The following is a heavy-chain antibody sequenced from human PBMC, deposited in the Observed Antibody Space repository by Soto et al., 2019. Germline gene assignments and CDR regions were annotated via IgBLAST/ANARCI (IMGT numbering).Heavy chain of an antibody. CDR2: IYYSGST. Sequence: SETLSLTCTVSGGSISRYSGSWIRQPPGKVLEWIGYIYYSGSTDYNPSLKSRVTISVDTSKNQFSLKLSSVTAADTAVYYCARGFSGWYYFDYWGQGTLVTVSS. D-gene: IGHD6-19*01. CDR3: ARGFSGWYYFDY. CDR1: GGSISRYS. J-gene: IGHJ4*02. V-gene: IGHV4-59*01.